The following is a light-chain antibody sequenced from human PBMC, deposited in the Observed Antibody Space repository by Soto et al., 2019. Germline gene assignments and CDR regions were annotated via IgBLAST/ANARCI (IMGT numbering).Light chain of an antibody. CDR2: EVS. CDR3: SSYTSSSTLDV. CDR1: SSDVGGYNY. Sequence: QSALTQPASVSGSPGQSITISCTGTSSDVGGYNYVSWYQQHPGKAPKLMIFEVSSRPSGVSYRCSGSKSGNTASLTISGLQAEDEADYYCSSYTSSSTLDVFGSGTTVTVL. V-gene: IGLV2-14*01. J-gene: IGLJ1*01.